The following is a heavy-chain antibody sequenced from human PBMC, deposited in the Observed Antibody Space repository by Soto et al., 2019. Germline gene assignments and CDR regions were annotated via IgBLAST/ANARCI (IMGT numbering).Heavy chain of an antibody. CDR2: LSRGDER. D-gene: IGHD3-16*01. CDR3: ATQTISYTWGV. V-gene: IGHV4-4*02. Sequence: QVQLQESGPGLVKPSETLSLTCTVSGAPITTTKWWAWVRLPPGKGLEWIGELSRGDERSSNPSLEGRFTMSLDKSNNHSSLKLTYVTAADTAIYYCATQTISYTWGVWGRGTSVTVSS. J-gene: IGHJ6*02. CDR1: GAPITTTKW.